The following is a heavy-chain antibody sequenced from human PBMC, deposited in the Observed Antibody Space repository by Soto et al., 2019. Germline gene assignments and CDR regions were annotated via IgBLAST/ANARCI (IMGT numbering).Heavy chain of an antibody. CDR1: GGSISSGGYS. CDR3: ARDVHKAPPYGSGQGDAFDI. D-gene: IGHD3-10*01. CDR2: IYHSGST. J-gene: IGHJ3*02. V-gene: IGHV4-30-2*01. Sequence: PSETLSLTCAVSGGSISSGGYSWSWIRQPPGKGLEWIGYIYHSGSTYYNPSLKSRVTISVDRSKNQFSLKLSSVTAADTAVYYCARDVHKAPPYGSGQGDAFDIWGQGTMVTVSS.